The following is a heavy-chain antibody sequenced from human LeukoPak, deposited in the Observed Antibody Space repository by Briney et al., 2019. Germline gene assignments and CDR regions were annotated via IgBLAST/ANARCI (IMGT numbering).Heavy chain of an antibody. Sequence: GGSLRLSCAASGFTFSTYTMSWVRQAPGKGLEWVSDISGSGGSTYYPDSVKGRFTISRGNSKNTLYLQMNSLRAEDMAVYYCAKDYSSSVWGQGTLVTVSS. D-gene: IGHD6-13*01. CDR1: GFTFSTYT. V-gene: IGHV3-23*01. CDR2: ISGSGGST. J-gene: IGHJ4*02. CDR3: AKDYSSSV.